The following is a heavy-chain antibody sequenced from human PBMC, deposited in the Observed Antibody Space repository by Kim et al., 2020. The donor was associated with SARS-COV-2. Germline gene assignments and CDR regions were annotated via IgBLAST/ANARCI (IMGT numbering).Heavy chain of an antibody. J-gene: IGHJ3*02. CDR1: GFTFSSYA. CDR3: ARFSSYSFFDI. CDR2: ISYDGSNK. V-gene: IGHV3-30*04. D-gene: IGHD2-2*01. Sequence: GGSLRLSCAASGFTFSSYAMHWVRQAPGKGLEWVAVISYDGSNKYYADSVKGRFTISRDNSKNTLYLQMNSLRAEDTAVYYCARFSSYSFFDIWGQGTMVTVSS.